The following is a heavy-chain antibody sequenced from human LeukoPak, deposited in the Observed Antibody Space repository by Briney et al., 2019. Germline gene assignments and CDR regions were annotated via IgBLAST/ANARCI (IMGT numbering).Heavy chain of an antibody. V-gene: IGHV4-59*01. CDR1: GGSISSYY. J-gene: IGHJ3*02. CDR3: ARDGDSGSYQDAFDI. D-gene: IGHD1-26*01. CDR2: IYYSGST. Sequence: PSETLSLTCTVSGGSISSYYWSWIRQPPGKGLERIGYIYYSGSTNYNPSLKSRVTISVDTSKNQFSLKLSSVTAADTAVYYCARDGDSGSYQDAFDIWGQGTMVTVSS.